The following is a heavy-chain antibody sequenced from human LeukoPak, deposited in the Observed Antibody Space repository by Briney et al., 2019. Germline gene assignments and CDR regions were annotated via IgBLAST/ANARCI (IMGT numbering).Heavy chain of an antibody. J-gene: IGHJ1*01. CDR3: PRGSFYCDYVIGYCVQH. Sequence: SVKFSCKASGGTFSSYAISWVRQAPGQGLEWMVGIIPIFSTANYAQKFQGRVTITADKSTSTAYMELSSLKSEDPAVYDCPRGSFYCDYVIGYCVQHWGQGTLVTVSS. D-gene: IGHD4-17*01. V-gene: IGHV1-69*06. CDR2: IIPIFSTA. CDR1: GGTFSSYA.